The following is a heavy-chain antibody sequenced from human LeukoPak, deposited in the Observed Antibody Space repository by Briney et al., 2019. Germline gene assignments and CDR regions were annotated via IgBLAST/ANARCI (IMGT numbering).Heavy chain of an antibody. CDR3: AKVGGLGSFYKSPYFAY. CDR2: ISWNSDTI. CDR1: GFTFGDYA. V-gene: IGHV3-9*01. Sequence: PGGSLRLSCSAAGFTFGDYAMHWVRQAPGKGLEWVSGISWNSDTIGYADSAKGRFTISRDTAKNSLYLQMNSLRPEDTAFYYCAKVGGLGSFYKSPYFAYWGQGTLVTVSS. J-gene: IGHJ4*02. D-gene: IGHD3-10*01.